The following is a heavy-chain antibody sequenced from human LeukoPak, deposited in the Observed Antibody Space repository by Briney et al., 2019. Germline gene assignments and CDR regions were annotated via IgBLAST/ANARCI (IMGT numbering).Heavy chain of an antibody. CDR1: GGSISSYY. CDR2: IHYSGGIT. CDR3: ARRVAAAGSFAFDI. J-gene: IGHJ3*02. Sequence: SETLSLTCTVSGGSISSYYWSWIRQPPGKGLEWIGYIHYSGGITYYNPSLKSRVTISIDTSKHQFSLKLSSVTAADTAVYYCARRVAAAGSFAFDIWGQGTMVTVSS. V-gene: IGHV4-59*12. D-gene: IGHD6-13*01.